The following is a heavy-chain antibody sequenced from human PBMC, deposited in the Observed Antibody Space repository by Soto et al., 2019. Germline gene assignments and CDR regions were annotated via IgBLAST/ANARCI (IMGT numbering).Heavy chain of an antibody. CDR2: IYYSGST. D-gene: IGHD4-17*01. J-gene: IGHJ6*03. Sequence: SDTLSLTSTVSRSSISRSTYYWGSIRQHPGKGMEWIGSIYYSGSTYYNTSLKSQVTISVDTSKNQLSLKLSSVTAADTVVYYCVWTVTTYYCYYMDVWGKVTTVTVSS. V-gene: IGHV4-39*01. CDR1: RSSISRSTYY. CDR3: VWTVTTYYCYYMDV.